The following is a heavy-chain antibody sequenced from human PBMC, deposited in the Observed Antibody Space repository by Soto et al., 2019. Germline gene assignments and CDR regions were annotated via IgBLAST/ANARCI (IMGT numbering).Heavy chain of an antibody. CDR3: VKAAGYSGNDYVYYYGMDV. D-gene: IGHD5-12*01. CDR2: VWYDGGNK. V-gene: IGHV3-33*06. J-gene: IGHJ6*02. Sequence: QVQLVESGGGVVQPGRSLRLSCAASGFTFRNYGMHWVRQAPAKGLEWVALVWYDGGNKNYVDSVKGRFTISRDNSKNPLYLKMNSLRDEDTAVYYCVKAAGYSGNDYVYYYGMDVWGQGTTVTVSS. CDR1: GFTFRNYG.